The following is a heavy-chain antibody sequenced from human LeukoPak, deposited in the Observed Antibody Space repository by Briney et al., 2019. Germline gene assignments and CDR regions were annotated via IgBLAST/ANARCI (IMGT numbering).Heavy chain of an antibody. Sequence: GGSLRLSCAASGFTFSDYYMSWIRQAPGKGLEWVSYISSSGSTIYYADSVKGRFTISRDNAKNSLSLQMNSLRAEDTAVYYCANLIYVTAEKTGSDWGQGTLVTVSS. CDR2: ISSSGSTI. V-gene: IGHV3-11*01. CDR3: ANLIYVTAEKTGSD. CDR1: GFTFSDYY. D-gene: IGHD1-1*01. J-gene: IGHJ4*02.